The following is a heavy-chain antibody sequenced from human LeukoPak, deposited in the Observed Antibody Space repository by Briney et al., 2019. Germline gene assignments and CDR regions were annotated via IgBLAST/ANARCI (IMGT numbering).Heavy chain of an antibody. CDR1: GASFRNYY. J-gene: IGHJ6*03. Sequence: SETLSLTCAVYGASFRNYYWSWIRQTPGKGLEWIGEIDHSGTTNYNPSFKSRVTISLDTSKNQFSLKVNSVTAADTAVYYCARTFISSWPYYYYYYYMDVWGKGTTVTISS. CDR2: IDHSGTT. D-gene: IGHD6-13*01. CDR3: ARTFISSWPYYYYYYYMDV. V-gene: IGHV4-34*01.